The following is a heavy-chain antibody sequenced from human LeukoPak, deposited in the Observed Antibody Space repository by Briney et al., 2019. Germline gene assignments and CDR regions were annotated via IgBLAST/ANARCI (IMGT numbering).Heavy chain of an antibody. V-gene: IGHV4-34*01. D-gene: IGHD1-1*01. CDR2: INHGGST. Sequence: PSETLSLTCAVCGGSFSGYYWSWIRQPPGKGLEWIGEINHGGSTNYNPSLKSRVTISVDTSKNQFSLKLTSVTAADTAVYYCATFPQVEDYYYYGMDVWGQGTTVTVSS. CDR1: GGSFSGYY. J-gene: IGHJ6*02. CDR3: ATFPQVEDYYYYGMDV.